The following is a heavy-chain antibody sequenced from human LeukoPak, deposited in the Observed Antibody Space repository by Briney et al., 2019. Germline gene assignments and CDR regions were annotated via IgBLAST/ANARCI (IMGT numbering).Heavy chain of an antibody. CDR2: INPNMGGT. J-gene: IGHJ3*02. CDR3: ARLWGYYDSSGYPHAFDI. D-gene: IGHD3-22*01. CDR1: GYTFTTYG. Sequence: ASVKVSCKASGYTFTTYGFTCVRQAPGQGREWMGWINPNMGGTNYAPKFRGRVTMNRDTSISTAYMELSMLRSDDTAVYYCARLWGYYDSSGYPHAFDIWGQGTMVTVSS. V-gene: IGHV1-2*02.